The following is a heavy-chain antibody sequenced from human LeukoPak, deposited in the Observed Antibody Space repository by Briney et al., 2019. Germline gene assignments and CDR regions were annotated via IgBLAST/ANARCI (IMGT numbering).Heavy chain of an antibody. Sequence: GGSLRLSCEASGFIFSSYGMHWVRQAAGKGLEWVAFMRYDGSNKYYADSVKGRFTISRDNSKNTLYLQMNSLRAEDTAVYYCAKEFTIFGGPGYFDYWGQGTLVTVSS. V-gene: IGHV3-30*02. D-gene: IGHD3-3*01. CDR3: AKEFTIFGGPGYFDY. CDR2: MRYDGSNK. CDR1: GFIFSSYG. J-gene: IGHJ4*02.